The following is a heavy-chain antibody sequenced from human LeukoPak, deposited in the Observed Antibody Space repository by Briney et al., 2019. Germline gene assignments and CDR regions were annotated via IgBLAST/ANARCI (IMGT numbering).Heavy chain of an antibody. D-gene: IGHD3-16*01. CDR2: ISSSSSHI. CDR3: ARGGVYDAFDI. J-gene: IGHJ3*02. V-gene: IGHV3-21*01. CDR1: GFTFSSYS. Sequence: GGSLTLSCAASGFTFSSYSMNWVRQAPGKGLEWVSSISSSSSHIYYADSVKGRFTISRDNAKNSLYLQMNSLRAEDTAVYYCARGGVYDAFDIWGQGTMVTVSS.